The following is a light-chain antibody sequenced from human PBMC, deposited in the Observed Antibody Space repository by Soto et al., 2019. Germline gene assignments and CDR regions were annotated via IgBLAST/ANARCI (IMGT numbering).Light chain of an antibody. CDR2: GAS. CDR1: QSVSNNY. V-gene: IGKV3-20*01. CDR3: QQYGSSGT. Sequence: EMVLTQSPGTLSLSPGERATLSCRASQSVSNNYLAWYQQKPGQAHRLLIYGASNRATGIPARFSGSGSGTDFPLTISRLEQEDFAVYYCQQYGSSGTFGQGTKVEIK. J-gene: IGKJ1*01.